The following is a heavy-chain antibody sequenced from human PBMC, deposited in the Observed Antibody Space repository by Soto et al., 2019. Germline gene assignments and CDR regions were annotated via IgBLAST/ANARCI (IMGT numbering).Heavy chain of an antibody. CDR2: IWYHGRNK. CDR1: GFTFSTYG. V-gene: IGHV3-33*01. CDR3: ARDLNHYFDY. Sequence: QVQLVESGGGVVQPGTSLRLSCVASGFTFSTYGMHWVRQAPGKGPEWVAVIWYHGRNKYYADSVKGRFTISRDSSKNTVFLQMNSLRAEDTAVYYCARDLNHYFDYWGRGTLVTVSS. D-gene: IGHD3-9*01. J-gene: IGHJ4*02.